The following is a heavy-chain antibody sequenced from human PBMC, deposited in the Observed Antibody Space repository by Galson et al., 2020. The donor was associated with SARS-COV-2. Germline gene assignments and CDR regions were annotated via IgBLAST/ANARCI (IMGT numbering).Heavy chain of an antibody. V-gene: IGHV3-30*03. Sequence: SCAASGFMFNNLAMHSVRQAPGKGLERVAIISFDGTTEYEDSVKGRFTISRDTSKNTLFLQMNTLRPEDTAVYYCAREGPDYDSSYFDNWGRGTLVIVSS. CDR3: AREGPDYDSSYFDN. J-gene: IGHJ4*01. D-gene: IGHD3-22*01. CDR1: GFMFNNLA. CDR2: ISFDGTTE.